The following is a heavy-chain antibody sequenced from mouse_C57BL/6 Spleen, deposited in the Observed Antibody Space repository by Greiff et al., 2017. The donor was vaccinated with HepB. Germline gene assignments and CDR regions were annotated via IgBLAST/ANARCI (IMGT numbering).Heavy chain of an antibody. CDR3: VRQLDDGYPYYAMDY. Sequence: EAGGGLVQPKGSLKLSCAASGFSFNTYAMNWVRQAPGKGLEWVARIRSKSNNYATYYADSVKDRFTISRDDSESMLYLQMNNLKTEDTAMYYCVRQLDDGYPYYAMDYWGQGTSVTVSS. CDR1: GFSFNTYA. J-gene: IGHJ4*01. V-gene: IGHV10-1*01. D-gene: IGHD2-3*01. CDR2: IRSKSNNYAT.